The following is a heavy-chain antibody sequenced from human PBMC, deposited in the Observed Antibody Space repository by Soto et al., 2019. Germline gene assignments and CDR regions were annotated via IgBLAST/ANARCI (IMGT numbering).Heavy chain of an antibody. CDR2: IIPIFGTA. CDR3: ARDYRTTNWFDP. V-gene: IGHV1-69*13. J-gene: IGHJ5*02. D-gene: IGHD1-1*01. CDR1: GGTFSSYA. Sequence: ASVKVSCKASGGTFSSYAISWVRQAPGQGLEWMGGIIPIFGTANYAQKFQGRVTITADESTSTAYMELSSLRSEDTAVYYCARDYRTTNWFDPWGQGTLVTVSS.